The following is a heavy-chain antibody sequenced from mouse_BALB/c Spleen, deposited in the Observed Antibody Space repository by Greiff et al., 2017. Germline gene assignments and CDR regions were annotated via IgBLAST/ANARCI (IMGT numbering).Heavy chain of an antibody. CDR2: IYPGDGDT. CDR1: GYTFTSYW. CDR3: AVLLRYAMDY. J-gene: IGHJ4*01. V-gene: IGHV1-87*01. Sequence: QVQLQQSGAELARPGASVTLSCKASGYTFTSYWLQWVKQRPGQGLEWIGAIYPGDGDTRYTQKFKGKATLTADKSSSTAYMQLSSLASEDSAVYYCAVLLRYAMDYWGQGTAVTVSS. D-gene: IGHD1-1*01.